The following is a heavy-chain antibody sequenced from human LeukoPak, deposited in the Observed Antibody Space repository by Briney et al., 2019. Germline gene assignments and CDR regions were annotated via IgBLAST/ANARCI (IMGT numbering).Heavy chain of an antibody. CDR2: ISSRSSYI. Sequence: GGSLRLSCAASGFTFSSYSMNWVRQAPGKGLEWVSSISSRSSYIYYADSVEGRFTISRDNAKNSLYLQMNSLRAEDTAVYYCARDYMVRGVTYYYGMDVWGQGTTVTVSS. CDR3: ARDYMVRGVTYYYGMDV. V-gene: IGHV3-21*01. D-gene: IGHD3-10*01. J-gene: IGHJ6*02. CDR1: GFTFSSYS.